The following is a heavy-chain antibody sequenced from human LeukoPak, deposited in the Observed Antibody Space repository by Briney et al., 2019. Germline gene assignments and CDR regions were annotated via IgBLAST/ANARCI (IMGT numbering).Heavy chain of an antibody. CDR1: GFTFSSYA. CDR2: ISGSGGST. Sequence: RPGGSLRLSGAASGFTFSSYAMSWVRQTAGKGLVWVSAISGSGGSTYYADSVKGRFTISRDNSKNTLYLQMNSLRAEDTAVYYCAKGEYCSGGICRQTDAFDIWGQGTMVTVSS. CDR3: AKGEYCSGGICRQTDAFDI. D-gene: IGHD2-15*01. V-gene: IGHV3-23*01. J-gene: IGHJ3*02.